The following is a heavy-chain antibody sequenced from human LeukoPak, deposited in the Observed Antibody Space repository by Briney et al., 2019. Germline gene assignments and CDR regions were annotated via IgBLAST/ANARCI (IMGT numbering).Heavy chain of an antibody. CDR3: ARVGYDSSGYYPYYFDY. J-gene: IGHJ4*02. Sequence: SETLSLTCTVSGGSISSSSYYWGWIRQPPGKGLEWIGSIYYSGSTYYNPSLKSRVTISVDTSKNQFSLKLSSVTAADTAVYYCARVGYDSSGYYPYYFDYWGQGTLVTVSS. D-gene: IGHD3-22*01. V-gene: IGHV4-39*07. CDR2: IYYSGST. CDR1: GGSISSSSYY.